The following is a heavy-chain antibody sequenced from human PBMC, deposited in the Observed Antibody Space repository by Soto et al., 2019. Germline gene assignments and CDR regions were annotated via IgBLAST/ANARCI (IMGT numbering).Heavy chain of an antibody. V-gene: IGHV2-5*02. Sequence: QITLKESGPTLVKPTQTLTLTCTFSGFSLSTSGVGVGWIRQPPGKALEWLALIYWDDDNRYSPSVKSRLTITKDTSKNQVVLTMTNMDPVDTATYYCTHHLAAPTYNWFDPWGQGTLVTVST. J-gene: IGHJ5*02. D-gene: IGHD6-13*01. CDR1: GFSLSTSGVG. CDR2: IYWDDDN. CDR3: THHLAAPTYNWFDP.